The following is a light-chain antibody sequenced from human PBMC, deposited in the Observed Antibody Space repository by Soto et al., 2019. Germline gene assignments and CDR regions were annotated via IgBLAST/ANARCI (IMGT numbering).Light chain of an antibody. Sequence: EIVLTHSPATLSLAPGERVTLSCSASESVSTNLAWYQQKAGQAPRLLIYGASTRATGIPARFSGSGSGTEFTLTISSLQSEDFAVYYCQQYSIWRTFGQGTKVDIK. CDR2: GAS. CDR1: ESVSTN. J-gene: IGKJ1*01. CDR3: QQYSIWRT. V-gene: IGKV3-15*01.